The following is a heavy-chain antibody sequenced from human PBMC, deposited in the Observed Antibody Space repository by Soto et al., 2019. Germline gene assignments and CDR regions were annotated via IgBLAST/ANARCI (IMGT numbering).Heavy chain of an antibody. CDR2: ISWNSGSI. CDR3: AKEGRESDAFDI. CDR1: GFTFDDYA. Sequence: GGSLRLSCAASGFTFDDYAMHWVRQAPGKGLEWVSGISWNSGSIGYADSVKGRFTISRDNAKNSLYLQMNSLRAEDTALYYCAKEGRESDAFDIWGQGTMVTVSS. J-gene: IGHJ3*02. V-gene: IGHV3-9*01.